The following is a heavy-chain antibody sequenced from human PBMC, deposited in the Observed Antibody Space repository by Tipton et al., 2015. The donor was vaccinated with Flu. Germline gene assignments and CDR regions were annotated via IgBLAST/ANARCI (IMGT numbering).Heavy chain of an antibody. V-gene: IGHV4-61*08. J-gene: IGHJ4*02. Sequence: TLSLTCTVSSGSVSSGGYSWSWIRQPPGKGLEWIGYIYYSGSTNYNPSIKSRVTISIDTSKNQFSLKLSSVTAADTAVYYCARGWQWLADAFDYWGQGTLVTVSS. D-gene: IGHD6-19*01. CDR1: SGSVSSGGYS. CDR2: IYYSGST. CDR3: ARGWQWLADAFDY.